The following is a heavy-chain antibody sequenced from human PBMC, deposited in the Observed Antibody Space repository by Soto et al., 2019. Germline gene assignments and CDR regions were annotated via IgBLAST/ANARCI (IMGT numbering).Heavy chain of an antibody. V-gene: IGHV4-59*12. Sequence: PSETLSLTCTVSGGSISSYYWSWIRQPPGKGLEWIGYIYYSGSTNYNPSLKSRVTISVDTSKNQFSLKLSSVTAADTAVYYCAREAGGYCSGGSCSIGWFDPWGQGTLVTVSS. CDR1: GGSISSYY. CDR2: IYYSGST. J-gene: IGHJ5*02. CDR3: AREAGGYCSGGSCSIGWFDP. D-gene: IGHD2-15*01.